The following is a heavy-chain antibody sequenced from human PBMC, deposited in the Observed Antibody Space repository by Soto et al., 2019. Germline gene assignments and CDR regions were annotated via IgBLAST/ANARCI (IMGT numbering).Heavy chain of an antibody. CDR1: GFTFSNYA. CDR2: ISATGVKT. D-gene: IGHD3-22*01. V-gene: IGHV3-23*01. J-gene: IGHJ4*02. Sequence: GGSLRLSCAASGFTFSNYAMNWVRQAPGKGLEWVSGISATGVKTYSADSVKGRFTMSRDNSKDTVCLEMNSLRAEDTAVYYCTKSRSAMIYYFDFWGLGAQVTVSS. CDR3: TKSRSAMIYYFDF.